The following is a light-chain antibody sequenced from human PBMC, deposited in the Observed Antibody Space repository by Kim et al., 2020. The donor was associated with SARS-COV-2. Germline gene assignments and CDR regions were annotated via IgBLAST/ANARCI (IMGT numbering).Light chain of an antibody. J-gene: IGLJ3*02. CDR3: QVWDSSSDHRV. CDR2: YDS. Sequence: APGKTARINCGGNNIGSKSVLWYQQNPGQAPVLVIYYDSDRPSGIPERFSGSNSGNTATLTISRVEAGDEADYYCQVWDSSSDHRVFGGGTKLTVL. V-gene: IGLV3-21*04. CDR1: NIGSKS.